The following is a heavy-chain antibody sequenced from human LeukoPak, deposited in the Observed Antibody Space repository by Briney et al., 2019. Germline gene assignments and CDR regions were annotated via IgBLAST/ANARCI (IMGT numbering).Heavy chain of an antibody. CDR3: TRTMPEPGTFDLRH. V-gene: IGHV3-72*01. CDR2: SRNKANRYTT. J-gene: IGHJ4*02. CDR1: GFTFSNHH. Sequence: PGGALRLSCAACGFTFSNHHMDWVRHAPGERLEWVGRSRNKANRYTTEYAASEKDVFNIASKASKNSLYLQMNSLKTEDTAVDYCTRTMPEPGTFDLRHWGQGTLVTVSS. D-gene: IGHD2/OR15-2a*01.